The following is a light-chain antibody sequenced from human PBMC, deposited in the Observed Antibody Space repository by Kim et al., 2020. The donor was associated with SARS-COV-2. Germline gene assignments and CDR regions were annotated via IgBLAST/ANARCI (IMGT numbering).Light chain of an antibody. J-gene: IGLJ3*02. CDR3: ETWDTDNFWV. CDR2: VEGSGDQ. V-gene: IGLV4-60*03. CDR1: SGHSSYV. Sequence: QPVLTQSSSASASLGSSVKLTCTLSSGHSSYVVAWHQQEPGKAPRFLMKVEGSGDQRKKTGVPDRFSGSSSGADRYLTISNVQSEDEADYYCETWDTDNFWVFGGGTQLTVL.